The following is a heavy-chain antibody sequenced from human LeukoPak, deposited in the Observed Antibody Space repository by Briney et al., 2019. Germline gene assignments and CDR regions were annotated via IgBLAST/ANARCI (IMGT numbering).Heavy chain of an antibody. CDR3: ARDPVSDYGGDY. J-gene: IGHJ4*02. CDR1: GYTFTGYY. D-gene: IGHD4-23*01. V-gene: IGHV1-2*02. Sequence: ASVKVSCKASGYTFTGYYMHWVRQAPGQGLEWMGWINPNSGGTNYAQKFQGRVTMTRDTSISTAYMELSRLRSDDTAVYYCARDPVSDYGGDYWGQGTLVTVSS. CDR2: INPNSGGT.